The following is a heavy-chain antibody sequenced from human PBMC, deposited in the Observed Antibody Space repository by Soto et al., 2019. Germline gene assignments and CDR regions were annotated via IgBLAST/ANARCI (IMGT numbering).Heavy chain of an antibody. CDR1: GGTFRNYA. CDR3: AAKSGFPYSLDY. Sequence: SVKVSCKPSGGTFRNYAFNWVRQAPGQGLEWMGGIIPIFVSSNYAQRFQGRVTISADESTSTAYMELSSLRSEDTAVYYCAAKSGFPYSLDYWGQGPMVTVSS. J-gene: IGHJ4*02. D-gene: IGHD6-25*01. V-gene: IGHV1-69*13. CDR2: IIPIFVSS.